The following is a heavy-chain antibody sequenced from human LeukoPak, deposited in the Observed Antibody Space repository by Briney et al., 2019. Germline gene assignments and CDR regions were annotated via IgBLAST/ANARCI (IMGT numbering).Heavy chain of an antibody. V-gene: IGHV3-9*03. CDR3: AKAESGGNYFDY. CDR2: ISWNSGSI. CDR1: RFTFDDYA. D-gene: IGHD4-23*01. Sequence: PGGSLRLSCAASRFTFDDYAMHWVRQAPGKGLEWVSGISWNSGSIGYADSVKGRFTISRDNAKNSLYLQMNSLRAEDMALYYCAKAESGGNYFDYWGQGTLVTVSS. J-gene: IGHJ4*02.